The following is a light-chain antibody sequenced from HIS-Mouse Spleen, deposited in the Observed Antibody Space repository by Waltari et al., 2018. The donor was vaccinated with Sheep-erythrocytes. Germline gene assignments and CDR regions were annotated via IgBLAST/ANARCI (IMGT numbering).Light chain of an antibody. J-gene: IGLJ1*01. CDR2: DVS. CDR1: SSDVGRYNY. CDR3: CSYAGSYNYV. V-gene: IGLV2-11*01. Sequence: QSALTQPRSVSGSPGQSVTIPCPGTSSDVGRYNYVAWYQQHPGKAPKLMIYDVSKRPSGVPDRFSGSKSGNTASLTISGLQAEDEADYYCCSYAGSYNYVFGTGTKVTVL.